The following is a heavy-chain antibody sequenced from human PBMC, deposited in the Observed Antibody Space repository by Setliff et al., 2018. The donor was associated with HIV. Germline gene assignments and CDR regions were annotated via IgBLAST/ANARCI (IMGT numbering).Heavy chain of an antibody. CDR1: GGSFSGYY. J-gene: IGHJ1*01. CDR2: INHSGST. V-gene: IGHV4-34*01. D-gene: IGHD6-25*01. CDR3: ARLSRIAAVYFQH. Sequence: SETLSLTCAVYGGSFSGYYWSWIRQPPGKGLEWIGEINHSGSTNYNPSLKSRVSISVDTSKNQFSLKLSSVTAADTAVYYRARLSRIAAVYFQHWGQGTLVTVSS.